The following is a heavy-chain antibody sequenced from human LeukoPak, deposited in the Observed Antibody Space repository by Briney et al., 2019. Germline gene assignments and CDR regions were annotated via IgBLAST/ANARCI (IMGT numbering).Heavy chain of an antibody. Sequence: GASVKVSCKASGYTFTNYDINWVRQATGQGLEWMGWMNPNSGNTGYAQKFQGRVTITRNTSISTAYMELSSLRSEDTAVYYCARGIRFLEWLLDYWGQGTLVTVSS. CDR2: MNPNSGNT. D-gene: IGHD3-3*01. CDR1: GYTFTNYD. V-gene: IGHV1-8*01. CDR3: ARGIRFLEWLLDY. J-gene: IGHJ4*02.